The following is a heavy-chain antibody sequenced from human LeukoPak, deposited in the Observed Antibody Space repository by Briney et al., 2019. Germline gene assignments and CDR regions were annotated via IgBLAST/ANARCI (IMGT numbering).Heavy chain of an antibody. CDR3: ATSAGDYRAGHYYYMGV. D-gene: IGHD4-11*01. CDR1: GYTFTGYY. Sequence: ASVKVSCKASGYTFTGYYFHWVRQAPGQGLEWMGWINPNTAGANYAQKFLGGVTLTWDTSISTAYMELNRLTSDDTAVYYCATSAGDYRAGHYYYMGVWGKGTSVTVSS. J-gene: IGHJ6*03. CDR2: INPNTAGA. V-gene: IGHV1-2*02.